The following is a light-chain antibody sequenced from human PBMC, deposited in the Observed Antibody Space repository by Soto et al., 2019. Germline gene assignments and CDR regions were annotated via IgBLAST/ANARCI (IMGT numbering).Light chain of an antibody. V-gene: IGLV7-43*01. CDR1: TGAVTSVSY. CDR3: LLYFGSAQV. CDR2: STS. Sequence: QAVVTQEPSLTVSPGGTVTLTCASSTGAVTSVSYPNWVQQKPGQAPRALIYSTSNSHSWTPARFSGSLLGGKAALTLSGAQPEDEAVYYCLLYFGSAQVFGGGTKLTVL. J-gene: IGLJ3*02.